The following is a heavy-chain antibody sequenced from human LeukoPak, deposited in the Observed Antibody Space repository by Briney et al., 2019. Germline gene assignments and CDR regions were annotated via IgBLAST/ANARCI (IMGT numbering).Heavy chain of an antibody. CDR3: ARGEVVPAAIRADSYYYYYYMDV. Sequence: SSETLSLTCTVSGGSISSYYWSWIRQPAGKGLEWIGRIYTSGSTNYNPSRKSRVTMSVDTSKNQFSLKLSSVTAADTAVYYCARGEVVPAAIRADSYYYYYYMDVWGKGTTVTVSS. D-gene: IGHD2-2*02. CDR1: GGSISSYY. J-gene: IGHJ6*03. V-gene: IGHV4-4*07. CDR2: IYTSGST.